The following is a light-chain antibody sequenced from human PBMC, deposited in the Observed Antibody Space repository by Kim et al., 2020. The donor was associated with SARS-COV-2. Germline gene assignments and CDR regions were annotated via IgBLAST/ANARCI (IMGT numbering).Light chain of an antibody. CDR1: KIGSKS. V-gene: IGLV3-21*04. J-gene: IGLJ1*01. CDR2: YDT. Sequence: SYELTQPPSVSVAPGETARITCGGNKIGSKSVHWYQQKPGQAPALVIDYDTDRPSGIPERFSGSNSGNTATLTITRVEAGDEADYYYQVWDSSRDHRGYVFRTGTKVTVL. CDR3: QVWDSSRDHRGYV.